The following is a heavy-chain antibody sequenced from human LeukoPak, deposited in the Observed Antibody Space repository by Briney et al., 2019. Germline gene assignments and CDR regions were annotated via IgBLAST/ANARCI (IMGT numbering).Heavy chain of an antibody. CDR2: IKQDGSKK. V-gene: IGHV3-7*04. CDR3: TRVGYIDEGIDY. J-gene: IGHJ4*02. CDR1: GFTFNRFY. Sequence: GGSLRLSCSASGFTFNRFYLHWVRQAPGKGLEWVANIKQDGSKKSYVDSVKGRFTISRDNAKNSLYLQMNSLRAEDTAIYYCTRVGYIDEGIDYWGQGTLVTVSS. D-gene: IGHD5-24*01.